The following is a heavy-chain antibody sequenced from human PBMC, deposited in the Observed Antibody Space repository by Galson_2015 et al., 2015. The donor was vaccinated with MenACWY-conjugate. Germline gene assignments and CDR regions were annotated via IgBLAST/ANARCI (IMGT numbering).Heavy chain of an antibody. CDR2: IRVSNGDT. Sequence: SVKVSCKASGYTFISYGITWVRQAPGQGLEWMGRIRVSNGDTKFAQGFQDRVSMIADTSTDTAYMELRNLRSDDTALYYCARYSSLYDYFDSWGQGTLDTVSS. J-gene: IGHJ4*02. V-gene: IGHV1-18*01. CDR1: GYTFISYG. CDR3: ARYSSLYDYFDS. D-gene: IGHD6-19*01.